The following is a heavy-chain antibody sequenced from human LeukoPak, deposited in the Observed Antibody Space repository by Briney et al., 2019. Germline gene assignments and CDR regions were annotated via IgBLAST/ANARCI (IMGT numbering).Heavy chain of an antibody. CDR1: GYTFTSYG. CDR2: ISAYNGNT. CDR3: ARDRTLYHYDSSGDLYGMDV. J-gene: IGHJ6*02. V-gene: IGHV1-18*01. D-gene: IGHD3-22*01. Sequence: ASVKVSCKASGYTFTSYGISWVRQAPGQGLEWMGWISAYNGNTNYAQKLQGRVTMTTDTSTSTAYMELRSLRSDDTAVYYCARDRTLYHYDSSGDLYGMDVWGQGTTVTVSS.